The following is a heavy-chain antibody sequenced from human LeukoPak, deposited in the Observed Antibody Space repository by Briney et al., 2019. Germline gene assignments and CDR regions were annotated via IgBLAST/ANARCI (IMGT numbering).Heavy chain of an antibody. V-gene: IGHV5-51*01. D-gene: IGHD2-2*01. J-gene: IGHJ3*02. CDR1: GYSFTSYW. CDR3: ARGGYCSSTSCHPSDAFDI. Sequence: GESLKISCKGSGYSFTSYWIGWVRQMPGKGLEWMGIIYPGDSDTRYSPSFQGQVTISADKSISTAYLQWSSLKASDTAMYYCARGGYCSSTSCHPSDAFDIWGQGTMVTVSS. CDR2: IYPGDSDT.